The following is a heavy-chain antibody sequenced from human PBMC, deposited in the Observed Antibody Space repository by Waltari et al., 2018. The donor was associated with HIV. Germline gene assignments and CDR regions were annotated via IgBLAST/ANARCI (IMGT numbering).Heavy chain of an antibody. D-gene: IGHD4-4*01. J-gene: IGHJ4*02. Sequence: EVPLVESGGGFVQPGASQRLSCAASTFPFIRYWISWVRQAPGKGLGWVANIKQDGSEKNYVDSVKGRFIISRDNAKNSLYLQMNSLRAEDTAVYYCAGDFLLFSNSSGFDWWGQGTLVTVSS. CDR2: IKQDGSEK. CDR1: TFPFIRYW. CDR3: AGDFLLFSNSSGFDW. V-gene: IGHV3-7*01.